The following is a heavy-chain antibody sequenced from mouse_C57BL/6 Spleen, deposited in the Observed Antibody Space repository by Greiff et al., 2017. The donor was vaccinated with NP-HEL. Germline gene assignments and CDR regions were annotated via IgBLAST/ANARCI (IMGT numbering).Heavy chain of an antibody. CDR3: ARGDYDYDYFDY. J-gene: IGHJ2*01. CDR2: IYPGDGDT. V-gene: IGHV1-82*01. D-gene: IGHD2-4*01. CDR1: GYAFSSSW. Sequence: QVQLKESGPELVKPGASVKISCKASGYAFSSSWMNWVKQRPGKGLEWIGRIYPGDGDTNYNGKFKGKATLTADKSSSTAYMQLSSLTSEDSAVYFCARGDYDYDYFDYWGQGTTLTVSS.